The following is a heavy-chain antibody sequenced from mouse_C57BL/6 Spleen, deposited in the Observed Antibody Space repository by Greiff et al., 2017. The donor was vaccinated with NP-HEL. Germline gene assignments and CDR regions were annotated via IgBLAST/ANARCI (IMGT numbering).Heavy chain of an antibody. J-gene: IGHJ1*03. CDR2: IYPGDGDT. D-gene: IGHD1-1*01. CDR1: GYAFSSYW. CDR3: ARETTVVARLGYFDV. V-gene: IGHV1-80*01. Sequence: QVTLKVSGAELVKPGASVKISCKASGYAFSSYWMNWVKQRPGQGLEWIGQIYPGDGDTNYNGKFKGKATLTADKSSSTAYLQLSSLTSEDSAVYFCARETTVVARLGYFDVWGTGTTVTVSA.